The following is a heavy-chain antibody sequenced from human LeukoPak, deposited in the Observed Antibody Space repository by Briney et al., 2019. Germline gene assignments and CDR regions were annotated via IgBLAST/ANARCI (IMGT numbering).Heavy chain of an antibody. D-gene: IGHD6-6*01. CDR2: MNPNSGNT. CDR3: ARGGQLVPAVDY. CDR1: GYTFTSYD. V-gene: IGHV1-8*01. J-gene: IGHJ4*02. Sequence: ASVKVSCKASGYTFTSYDINWVRQATGQGLEWMGWMNPNSGNTGYAQKFQGRVTMTRNTSISTAYMELSSLRSEDTAVYYCARGGQLVPAVDYWGQGTQVTVSS.